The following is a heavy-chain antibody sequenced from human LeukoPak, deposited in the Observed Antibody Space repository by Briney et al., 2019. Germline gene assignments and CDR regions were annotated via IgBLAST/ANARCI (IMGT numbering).Heavy chain of an antibody. J-gene: IGHJ4*02. Sequence: SETLTLTCTVSGGSISTYYWSWIRRPPGKGLEWIAYIHASGPTNYNPSLKSRITISVDTSKNQFSLKLSSVTAADTAVYYCARHDAGIAARPFDNWGQGTLVTVSS. CDR1: GGSISTYY. D-gene: IGHD6-6*01. CDR3: ARHDAGIAARPFDN. V-gene: IGHV4-4*09. CDR2: IHASGPT.